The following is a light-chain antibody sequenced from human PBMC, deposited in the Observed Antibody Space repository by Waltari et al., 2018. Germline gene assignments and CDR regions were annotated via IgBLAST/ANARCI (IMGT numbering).Light chain of an antibody. CDR2: DVP. Sequence: SALTQPRSVSGSPGQSVTISCTGTTSAVGGSNSVSRYQHHPGKAPKLLLFDVPQPPSGVPDRFSGSKSANTASLTISGLQAEDEADYYCCSFAGTYAWVFGGGTKVTVL. CDR1: TSAVGGSNS. J-gene: IGLJ3*02. CDR3: CSFAGTYAWV. V-gene: IGLV2-11*01.